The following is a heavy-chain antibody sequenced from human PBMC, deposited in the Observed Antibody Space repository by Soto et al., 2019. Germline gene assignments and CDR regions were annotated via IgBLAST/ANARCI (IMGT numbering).Heavy chain of an antibody. CDR1: GGSVSSGSYY. CDR3: ARLDNDDYQGQWFDP. CDR2: IYYSGST. J-gene: IGHJ5*02. V-gene: IGHV4-61*01. Sequence: PSETLSLTCTVSGGSVSSGSYYWSWIRQPPGKGLEWIGYIYYSGSTNYNPSLKIRVTISVDTSKNQFSLKLTSVTAADTAVYYCARLDNDDYQGQWFDPWGQGTLVTVSS. D-gene: IGHD4-17*01.